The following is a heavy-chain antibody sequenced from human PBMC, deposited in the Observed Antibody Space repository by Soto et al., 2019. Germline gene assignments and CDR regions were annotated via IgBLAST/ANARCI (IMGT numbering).Heavy chain of an antibody. D-gene: IGHD3-16*01. CDR1: GFTFRTYG. J-gene: IGHJ3*02. Sequence: LRLSCAASGFTFRTYGMPWVRQVPGKGLERVAIFWYDGSNKYYTEFVKCRFTISRDNFKNTLNLKMNSLRAEDTAVYYCARDGTFGAKGGSLDIWGQWTMVTVAS. V-gene: IGHV3-33*01. CDR2: FWYDGSNK. CDR3: ARDGTFGAKGGSLDI.